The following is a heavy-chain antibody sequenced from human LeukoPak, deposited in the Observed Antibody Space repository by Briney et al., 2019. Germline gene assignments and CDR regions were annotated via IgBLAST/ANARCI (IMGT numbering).Heavy chain of an antibody. D-gene: IGHD5-12*01. CDR2: IRYDGSNK. Sequence: GRSLRLSCVVSGFTFSTYGMHWVRQAPGKGLEWVAFIRYDGSNKYYADSVKGRFTISRDNSKNTLYLQMNSLRPEDTAVYYCAKVNKGGYDSFDYWGQGTLVTVSS. V-gene: IGHV3-30*02. CDR1: GFTFSTYG. J-gene: IGHJ4*02. CDR3: AKVNKGGYDSFDY.